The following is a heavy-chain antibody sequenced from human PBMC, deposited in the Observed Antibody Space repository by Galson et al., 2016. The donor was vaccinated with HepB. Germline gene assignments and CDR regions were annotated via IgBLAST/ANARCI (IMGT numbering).Heavy chain of an antibody. CDR2: MDTGETS. J-gene: IGHJ4*02. CDR3: AREVAFSGLPVTSEIDS. D-gene: IGHD4-23*01. Sequence: LSLTCSVSGASISNDNHFWSWIRQSPGRGLEWLGHMDTGETSYYNPSLESRTVISADTSKNQFSLNLSSVTAADTAVYYCAREVAFSGLPVTSEIDSWGQGILVTVSS. V-gene: IGHV4-30-4*01. CDR1: GASISNDNHF.